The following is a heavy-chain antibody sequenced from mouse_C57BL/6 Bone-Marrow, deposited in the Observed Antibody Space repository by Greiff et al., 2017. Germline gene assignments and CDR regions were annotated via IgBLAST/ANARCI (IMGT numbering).Heavy chain of an antibody. V-gene: IGHV1-63*01. Sequence: QVQLKESGAELVRPGTSVKMSCKASGYTFTNYWIGWAKQRPGHGLEWIGDIYPGGGYTNYNEKFKGKATLTADKSSSTAYMQFSSLTSEDSAIYYCGVNLLRDAMDYWGQGTSVTVSS. J-gene: IGHJ4*01. CDR3: GVNLLRDAMDY. CDR2: IYPGGGYT. CDR1: GYTFTNYW. D-gene: IGHD1-1*01.